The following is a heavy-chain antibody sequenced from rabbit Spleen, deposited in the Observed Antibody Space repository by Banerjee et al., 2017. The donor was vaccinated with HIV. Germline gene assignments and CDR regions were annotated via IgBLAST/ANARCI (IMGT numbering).Heavy chain of an antibody. CDR1: GFSFSNNYW. CDR3: ARGLDRGGHAYVL. D-gene: IGHD6-1*01. CDR2: YGDGIT. Sequence: QSLEESGGDLVKPGASLTLTCTASGFSFSNNYWVCWVRQAPGKGLEWIGCYGDGITWYASWAKGRFTISKTSSTTVTLQMTSLTVADTATYFCARGLDRGGHAYVLWGQGTLVTVS. V-gene: IGHV1S40*01. J-gene: IGHJ6*01.